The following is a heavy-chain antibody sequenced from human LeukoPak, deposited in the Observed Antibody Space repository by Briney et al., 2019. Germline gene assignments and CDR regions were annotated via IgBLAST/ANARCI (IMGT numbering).Heavy chain of an antibody. CDR1: GFTVSSSY. CDR2: INHSGST. CDR3: ARGTAPWAFPVVPAAIPYFDY. J-gene: IGHJ4*02. Sequence: PGGSLRLSCAASGFTVSSSYMSWVRQAPGKGLEWIGEINHSGSTNYNPSLKSRVTISVDTSKNQFSLKLSSVTAADTAVYYCARGTAPWAFPVVPAAIPYFDYWGQGTLVTVSS. V-gene: IGHV4-34*01. D-gene: IGHD2-2*02.